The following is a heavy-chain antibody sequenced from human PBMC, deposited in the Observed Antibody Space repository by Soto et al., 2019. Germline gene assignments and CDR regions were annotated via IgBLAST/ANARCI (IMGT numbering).Heavy chain of an antibody. V-gene: IGHV1-18*01. Sequence: GASVKVSCKASGYTFTSYGISWVRQAPGQGLEWKGWISAYNGNTNYAPKLQVRVTMTTDTSTSTAYIELRSLRSDDTAVYYCAREETQGELLPDYYYYYGMDVWGQGTTVTVSS. CDR2: ISAYNGNT. CDR1: GYTFTSYG. CDR3: AREETQGELLPDYYYYYGMDV. J-gene: IGHJ6*02. D-gene: IGHD1-26*01.